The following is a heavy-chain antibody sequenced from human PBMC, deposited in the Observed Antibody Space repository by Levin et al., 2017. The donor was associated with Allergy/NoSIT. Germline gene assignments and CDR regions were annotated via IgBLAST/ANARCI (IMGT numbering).Heavy chain of an antibody. J-gene: IGHJ4*02. D-gene: IGHD5-12*01. CDR1: GFTFSNYA. CDR2: ISSNGDST. Sequence: GESLKISCSASGFTFSNYAMHWVRQAPGKGLEYVSAISSNGDSTSYADSVKGRVTVSRDNSKNMLYLQMSSLRVEDTAVYHCVKDGGATITSYYDYWGQGTLVTVSS. CDR3: VKDGGATITSYYDY. V-gene: IGHV3-64D*06.